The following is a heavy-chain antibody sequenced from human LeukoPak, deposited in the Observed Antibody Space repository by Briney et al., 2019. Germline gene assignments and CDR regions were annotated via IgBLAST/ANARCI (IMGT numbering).Heavy chain of an antibody. J-gene: IGHJ6*03. D-gene: IGHD3-10*01. CDR2: IYYSGST. V-gene: IGHV4-30-4*08. CDR1: GGSISSGDYY. CDR3: AREGYGSGSYYLYYYYYYMDV. Sequence: SETLSLTCTVPGGSISSGDYYWSWIRQPPGKGLEWIGYIYYSGSTYYNPSLKSRVTISVDTSKNQFSLKLSSVTAADTAVYYCAREGYGSGSYYLYYYYYYMDVWGKGTTVTVSS.